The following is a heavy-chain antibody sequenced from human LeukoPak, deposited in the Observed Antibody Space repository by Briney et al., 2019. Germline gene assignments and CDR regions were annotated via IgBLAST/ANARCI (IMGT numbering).Heavy chain of an antibody. V-gene: IGHV1-18*01. CDR2: ISGNNDNP. Sequence: ASVKVSCKAYGYTFMSHGISWVRQAPGQGLEWMGWISGNNDNPNYGQKFQGRFTVTTDSSTSTAYMELRNLRFDDTAVYYCARDGTSTDDYWGQGTLVTVSS. J-gene: IGHJ4*02. CDR1: GYTFMSHG. CDR3: ARDGTSTDDY. D-gene: IGHD2-2*01.